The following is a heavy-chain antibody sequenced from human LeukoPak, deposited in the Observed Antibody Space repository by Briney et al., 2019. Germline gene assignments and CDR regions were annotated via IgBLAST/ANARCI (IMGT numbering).Heavy chain of an antibody. V-gene: IGHV3-21*01. Sequence: GGSLRLSCAASGFNFNTYSMNWVRQAPGKGLEWVSSIFSSSSHIYYADSLKGRFTIARDNAKNSLYLQMNSLRAEDTAVYYCARSSSEAIDIGGQGTMVTVSS. CDR3: ARSSSEAIDI. CDR1: GFNFNTYS. CDR2: IFSSSSHI. J-gene: IGHJ3*02.